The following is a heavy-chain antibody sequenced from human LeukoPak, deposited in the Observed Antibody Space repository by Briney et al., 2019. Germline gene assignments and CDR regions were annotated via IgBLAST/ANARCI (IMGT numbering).Heavy chain of an antibody. D-gene: IGHD2-15*01. CDR2: IIPIFGTA. Sequence: ASVKVSCKASGGTFSSYAISWVRQAPGQGLEWMGGIIPIFGTANYAQKFQGGVTITADESTSTAYMELSSLRSEDTAVYYCARGGYCSGGSCYPRLDYWGQGTLVTVSS. CDR3: ARGGYCSGGSCYPRLDY. J-gene: IGHJ4*02. CDR1: GGTFSSYA. V-gene: IGHV1-69*13.